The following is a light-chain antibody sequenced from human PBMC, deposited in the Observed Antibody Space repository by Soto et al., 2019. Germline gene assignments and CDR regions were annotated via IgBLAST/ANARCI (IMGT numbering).Light chain of an antibody. CDR2: LAS. Sequence: DIQVTQSPSTLSASVGDRVTIPCRASQNIDNWLAWFQQKPGKAPKVLIYLASNLESGVPSRFSGSGSGTEFTLTISSLQSDDFATYYCQHYYGYSWTFGQGTKVDIK. CDR1: QNIDNW. V-gene: IGKV1-5*03. J-gene: IGKJ1*01. CDR3: QHYYGYSWT.